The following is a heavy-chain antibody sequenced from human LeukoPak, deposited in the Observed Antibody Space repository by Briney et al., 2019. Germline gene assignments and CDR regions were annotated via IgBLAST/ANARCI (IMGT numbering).Heavy chain of an antibody. J-gene: IGHJ4*02. CDR1: GGSFSGYY. CDR3: ARGRWYYDSSGVNDY. D-gene: IGHD3-22*01. CDR2: INHSGST. V-gene: IGHV4-34*01. Sequence: SETLSLTCAVYGGSFSGYYWSWIRQPPGKGLEWIGEINHSGSTNYNPSLKSRVTISVDTSKNQFSLKLSSVTAADTAVYYCARGRWYYDSSGVNDYWGQGTLVTVSS.